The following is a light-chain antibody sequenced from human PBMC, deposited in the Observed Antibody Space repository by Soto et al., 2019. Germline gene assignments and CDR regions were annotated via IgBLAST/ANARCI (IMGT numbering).Light chain of an antibody. J-gene: IGKJ1*01. V-gene: IGKV2-28*01. Sequence: ESVMTQSPLSLTVTPGEPASISCRSSQSLLHTNGKKYLDWYLQKPGQSQQLLIYLGSNRASGVHERFSGSGSGTDFTLKIRRVEADAAAVYYYMQSLQAPRPFGPGAKVDIK. CDR3: MQSLQAPRP. CDR2: LGS. CDR1: QSLLHTNGKKY.